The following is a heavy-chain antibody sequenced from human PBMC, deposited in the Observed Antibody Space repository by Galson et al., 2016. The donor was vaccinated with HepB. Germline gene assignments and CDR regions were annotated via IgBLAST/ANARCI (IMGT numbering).Heavy chain of an antibody. V-gene: IGHV3-30*18. CDR1: GFSFSDYA. Sequence: SLRLSCAVSGFSFSDYAMHWVRQAPGKGLECVAVISYDGRDKYYADSVRGRFTISRDNSKNTLDLQMNSLRPEDTALYYCAKDREWLRYTSDGIDVWGQGTTVIVS. D-gene: IGHD5-12*01. CDR3: AKDREWLRYTSDGIDV. J-gene: IGHJ3*01. CDR2: ISYDGRDK.